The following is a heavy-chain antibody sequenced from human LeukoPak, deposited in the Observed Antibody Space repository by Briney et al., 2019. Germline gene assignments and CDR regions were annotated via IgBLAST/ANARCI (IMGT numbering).Heavy chain of an antibody. D-gene: IGHD5-12*01. Sequence: GGSLRLSCAAPGFTFSTYWMGGLRQAPGKGGEWVANIEEGGREKYYWDCGKGRFTISRDNAQNSLHLEMNSLRAEDTAVYYCARGSRQEVATILYDNWGQGTLITVSP. CDR1: GFTFSTYW. CDR2: IEEGGREK. J-gene: IGHJ4*02. CDR3: ARGSRQEVATILYDN. V-gene: IGHV3-7*01.